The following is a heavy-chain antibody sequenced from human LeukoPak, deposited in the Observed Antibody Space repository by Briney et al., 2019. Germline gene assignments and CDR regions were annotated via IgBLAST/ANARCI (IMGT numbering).Heavy chain of an antibody. Sequence: SETLSLTCAVYGGSFSGYYWSWIRQPPGKGLEWIGEINHSGSTNYNPSLKSRVTISVDTSKNQFSLKLSSVTAADTAVYYCARGREVDIVVTTTFDYWGQGTLVTVSS. CDR2: INHSGST. V-gene: IGHV4-34*01. D-gene: IGHD5-12*01. CDR1: GGSFSGYY. CDR3: ARGREVDIVVTTTFDY. J-gene: IGHJ4*02.